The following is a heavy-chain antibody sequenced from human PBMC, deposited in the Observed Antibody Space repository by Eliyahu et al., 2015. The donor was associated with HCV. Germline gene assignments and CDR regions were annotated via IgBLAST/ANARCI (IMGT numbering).Heavy chain of an antibody. Sequence: EVQLVESGGGLVKPGRSLXLXXXAXGFTXGDYAMSWFRQAPGKGXEWVGFIRSKAYGGTTEYAASVKGRFTISRDDSKSIAYLQMNSLKTEDTAVYYCTRAPGYCSGGSCWGQGTLVTVSS. CDR3: TRAPGYCSGGSC. J-gene: IGHJ4*02. CDR1: GFTXGDYA. CDR2: IRSKAYGGTT. D-gene: IGHD2-15*01. V-gene: IGHV3-49*05.